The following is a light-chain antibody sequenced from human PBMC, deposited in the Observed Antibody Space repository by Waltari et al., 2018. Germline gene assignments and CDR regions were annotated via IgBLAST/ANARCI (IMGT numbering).Light chain of an antibody. Sequence: EIVLTQSPGTLSLSPGESAALSCRASQSVGSSYLAWYQQKPGQAPRLLIYGTSSRATGIPDRFSGSGSGTDFTLTISRLEHADFAVYYCQQYGSSPKTFGQGTKVEIK. J-gene: IGKJ1*01. CDR2: GTS. V-gene: IGKV3-20*01. CDR3: QQYGSSPKT. CDR1: QSVGSSY.